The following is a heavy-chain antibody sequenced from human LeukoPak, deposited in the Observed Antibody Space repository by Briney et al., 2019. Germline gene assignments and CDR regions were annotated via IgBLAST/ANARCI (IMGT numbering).Heavy chain of an antibody. CDR3: ARDGLGDFWSGYSGNYYMDV. J-gene: IGHJ6*03. V-gene: IGHV4-61*02. CDR1: GGSISSGSYY. Sequence: SQTLSLTCTVSGGSISSGSYYWSWIRQPAGKGLEWIGRIYTSGSTNYNPSLKSRVTISVDTSKNQFSLKLSSVTAADTAVYYCARDGLGDFWSGYSGNYYMDVWGKGTTVTVSS. D-gene: IGHD3-3*01. CDR2: IYTSGST.